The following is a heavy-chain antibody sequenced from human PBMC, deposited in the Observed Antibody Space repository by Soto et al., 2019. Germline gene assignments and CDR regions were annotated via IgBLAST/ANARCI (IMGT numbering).Heavy chain of an antibody. CDR3: ARYDSSGYYWPYYYYGMDV. V-gene: IGHV3-21*01. CDR2: ISSSSSYI. D-gene: IGHD3-22*01. J-gene: IGHJ6*02. Sequence: GALRLSCAASGFTFSTYSMNWVRQAPGKGLEWVSSISSSSSYIYYADSVKGRFTISRDNAKNSLYLQMNSLRAEDTAVYYCARYDSSGYYWPYYYYGMDVWGQGTTVTVPS. CDR1: GFTFSTYS.